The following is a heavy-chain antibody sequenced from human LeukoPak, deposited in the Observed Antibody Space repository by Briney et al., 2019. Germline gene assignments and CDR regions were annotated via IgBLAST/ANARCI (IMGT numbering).Heavy chain of an antibody. CDR1: GFTFSSYS. CDR3: ARDVAGTAVAGTFFDY. CDR2: ISSSSSTI. J-gene: IGHJ4*02. Sequence: GGSLRLXCAASGFTFSSYSMNWVRQAPGKELEWVSYISSSSSTIYYADSVKGRFTISRDNAKNSLYLQMNSLRAEDTAVYYCARDVAGTAVAGTFFDYWGQGTLVTVSS. D-gene: IGHD6-19*01. V-gene: IGHV3-48*01.